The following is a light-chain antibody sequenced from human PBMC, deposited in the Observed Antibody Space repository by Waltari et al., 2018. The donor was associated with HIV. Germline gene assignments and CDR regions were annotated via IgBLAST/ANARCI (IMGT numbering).Light chain of an antibody. Sequence: QSVLTQPPSASGTPGQTVTISCSGSTSNVETLWVYWYQQLPGTAPKLLIHRNYQRPSGVPDRFSSSKSGASASLVISGLRSEDEADYSCGVWDSTLKQWLFGGGTKLTVL. CDR3: GVWDSTLKQWL. CDR2: RNY. J-gene: IGLJ3*02. V-gene: IGLV1-47*01. CDR1: TSNVETLW.